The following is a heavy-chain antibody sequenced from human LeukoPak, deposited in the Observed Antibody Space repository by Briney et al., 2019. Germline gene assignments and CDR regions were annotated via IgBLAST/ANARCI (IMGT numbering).Heavy chain of an antibody. CDR1: GYSISSGYY. D-gene: IGHD2-8*01. CDR3: ARAFPICTNGVCYAFDI. CDR2: IYHAGST. Sequence: SETLSLTCAVSGYSISSGYYWGWIRPPPGKGLEWIGTIYHAGSTYYNPSLKSRVTISMDTSKNHFSLKLSSVTASDTAVYYCARAFPICTNGVCYAFDIWGQGTMVTVSS. V-gene: IGHV4-38-2*01. J-gene: IGHJ3*02.